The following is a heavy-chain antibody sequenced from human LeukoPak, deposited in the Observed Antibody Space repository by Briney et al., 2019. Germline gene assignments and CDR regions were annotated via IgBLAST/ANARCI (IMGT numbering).Heavy chain of an antibody. D-gene: IGHD3-22*01. J-gene: IGHJ5*02. CDR1: GGSISSGDYY. V-gene: IGHV4-30-4*01. CDR3: ARPYYYDSRIDP. CDR2: MYYSGST. Sequence: SQTLSLTCTVSGGSISSGDYYWSWIRQPPGKGLEWIAHMYYSGSTYYHPSLKSRVTMSADTSKNQLSLKLSSVTAADTAVYYCARPYYYDSRIDPWGQGILVTVSS.